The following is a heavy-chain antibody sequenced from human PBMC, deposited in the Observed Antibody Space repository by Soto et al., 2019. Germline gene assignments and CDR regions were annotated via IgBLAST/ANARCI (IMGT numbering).Heavy chain of an antibody. CDR1: GYTFTHYH. J-gene: IGHJ1*01. CDR3: AREAINSSGYSHYFQH. CDR2: INPSGGST. V-gene: IGHV1-46*01. Sequence: GXSVKVYWKASGYTFTHYHVYWVREAPGRGLEWLGMINPSGGSTTYAQNLQGRVTMTRDTSTNTVYMELSSLRSEDTAVYYCAREAINSSGYSHYFQHWGQGTLVTVSS. D-gene: IGHD3-22*01.